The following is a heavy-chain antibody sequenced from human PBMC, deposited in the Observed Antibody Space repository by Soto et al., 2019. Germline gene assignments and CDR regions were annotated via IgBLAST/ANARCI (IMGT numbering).Heavy chain of an antibody. CDR3: AREYYGLLTGYYTDY. CDR2: ISGDGVTT. J-gene: IGHJ4*02. CDR1: GFPFSSYW. D-gene: IGHD3-9*01. Sequence: EVQLVESGGDLVQRGGSLRLSCAASGFPFSSYWMHWVRHTPGKGLDWVARISGDGVTTYYADSVTGRFTVSRDNAKNTLSLQIRGLRAEYTAVYYCAREYYGLLTGYYTDYWGQGTLVSVSS. V-gene: IGHV3-74*01.